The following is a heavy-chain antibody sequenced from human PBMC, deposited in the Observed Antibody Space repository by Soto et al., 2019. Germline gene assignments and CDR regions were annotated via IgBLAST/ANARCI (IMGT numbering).Heavy chain of an antibody. CDR1: GFTVSSNY. Sequence: EVQLVESGGGLVQPGGSLRLSCAASGFTVSSNYMSWVRQAPGKGLEWVSVIYSGGSTFYAEPVKGGFTISRDNSKNTVYLQMNSLRAEDAGVYYCAREIGRGAAQTNYMDVWGKGTTVTVS. CDR2: IYSGGST. D-gene: IGHD6-6*01. CDR3: AREIGRGAAQTNYMDV. V-gene: IGHV3-66*01. J-gene: IGHJ6*03.